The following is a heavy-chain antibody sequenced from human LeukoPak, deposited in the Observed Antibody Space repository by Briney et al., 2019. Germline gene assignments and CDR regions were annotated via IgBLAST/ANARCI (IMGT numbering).Heavy chain of an antibody. J-gene: IGHJ4*02. CDR1: GFTFSTYS. Sequence: PGGSLRLSCAASGFTFSTYSMNWVRQAPGKGLEWVAIMSFDGSHERYGDSVKGRFTLSRDNSKNTLYLQINSLRTEDTAVYYCARGGKCSDGKCYLIDYWGQGTLVTVSS. CDR3: ARGGKCSDGKCYLIDY. D-gene: IGHD2-15*01. V-gene: IGHV3-30*03. CDR2: MSFDGSHE.